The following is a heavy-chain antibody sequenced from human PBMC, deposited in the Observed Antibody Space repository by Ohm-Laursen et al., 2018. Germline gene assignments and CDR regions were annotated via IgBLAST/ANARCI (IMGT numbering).Heavy chain of an antibody. CDR2: IGSSGDNT. CDR3: AREAAWGKVDY. Sequence: LSLTCAASVITFSNYDMIWVRQTPRKGLEWVSAIGSSGDNTYYTDSVKGRFTVSRDNSKNTVHLQMDSLRAEDTAVYYCAREAAWGKVDYLGQGVLVTVSS. D-gene: IGHD3-16*01. V-gene: IGHV3-23*01. J-gene: IGHJ4*02. CDR1: VITFSNYD.